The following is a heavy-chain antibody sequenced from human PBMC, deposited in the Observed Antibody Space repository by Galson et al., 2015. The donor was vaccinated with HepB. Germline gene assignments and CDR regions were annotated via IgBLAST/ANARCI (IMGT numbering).Heavy chain of an antibody. J-gene: IGHJ6*02. CDR1: GGSFSGYY. D-gene: IGHD2-15*01. CDR3: ARSRGVAYYYYYGMDV. CDR2: INHSGST. Sequence: LSLTCAVYGGSFSGYYWRWIRQPPGKGLEWIGEINHSGSTNYNPSLKSRVTISVDTSKNQFSLKLSSVTAADTAVYYCARSRGVAYYYYYGMDVWGQGTTVTVSS. V-gene: IGHV4-34*01.